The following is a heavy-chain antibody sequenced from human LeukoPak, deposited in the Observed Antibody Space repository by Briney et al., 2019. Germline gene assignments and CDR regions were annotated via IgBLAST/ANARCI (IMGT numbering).Heavy chain of an antibody. CDR2: IYYSGST. J-gene: IGHJ4*02. CDR1: GGSISSSSYY. D-gene: IGHD1-26*01. Sequence: ASETLSLTCTVSGGSISSSSYYWGWIRQPPGKGLEWIGTIYYSGSTYYNPSLKSRVTISLDTSKNQFSLKLSSVTAADTAVYYCARNSVGATYFDSWGQGTLVTVSS. CDR3: ARNSVGATYFDS. V-gene: IGHV4-39*07.